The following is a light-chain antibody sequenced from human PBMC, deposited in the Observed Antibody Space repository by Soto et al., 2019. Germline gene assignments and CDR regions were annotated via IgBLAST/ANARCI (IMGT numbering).Light chain of an antibody. CDR3: QQYSTCPWT. Sequence: DIQMTQSPSTLSASVGDRVTITCRASQTISTLLAWYQQRPGKAPNLLIYKASSLESGVPSRFSGSGSGTEFTLTISSLQPDDVATYFCQQYSTCPWTFGQGTKVEVK. CDR1: QTISTL. J-gene: IGKJ1*01. V-gene: IGKV1-5*03. CDR2: KAS.